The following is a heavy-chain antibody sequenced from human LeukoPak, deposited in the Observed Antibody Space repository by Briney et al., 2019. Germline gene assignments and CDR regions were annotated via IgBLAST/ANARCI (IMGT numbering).Heavy chain of an antibody. D-gene: IGHD5-12*01. J-gene: IGHJ3*02. Sequence: PGGSLRLSCAASGFTFSSYSMNWVRQAPGKGLEWVSSISSSSYIYYADSVKGRFTISRDNAKNSLYLQMNSLRAEDTAVYYCAKPRKSGSSVFDIWGQGTMVTVSS. CDR2: ISSSSYI. CDR1: GFTFSSYS. CDR3: AKPRKSGSSVFDI. V-gene: IGHV3-21*01.